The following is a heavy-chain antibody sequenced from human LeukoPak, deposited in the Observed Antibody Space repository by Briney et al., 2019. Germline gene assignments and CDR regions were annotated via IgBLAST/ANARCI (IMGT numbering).Heavy chain of an antibody. J-gene: IGHJ4*02. Sequence: PGRSLRLSCAASGFTFSSYGMHWVRQAPGKGLEWVAVISYDGSNKYYADSVKGRFTISRDNSKNTLYLQMNSLRAEDTAVYYCAKDLALEDYGFDYWGQGTLVTVSS. CDR1: GFTFSSYG. CDR2: ISYDGSNK. D-gene: IGHD4/OR15-4a*01. CDR3: AKDLALEDYGFDY. V-gene: IGHV3-30*18.